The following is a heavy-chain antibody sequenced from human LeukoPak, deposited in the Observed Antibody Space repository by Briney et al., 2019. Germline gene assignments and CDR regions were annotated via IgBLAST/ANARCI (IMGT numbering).Heavy chain of an antibody. V-gene: IGHV3-23*01. CDR2: ISGSGGRI. Sequence: GGSLRLSCAASGFTFSSYAMSWVRQAPGKGLEWVSAISGSGGRIYYGASVKGRFTISRDNSKNTLYLQMNSLRAEDTAVYYCARSNLSFYYGDYSGALDYWGQGTLVTVSS. CDR3: ARSNLSFYYGDYSGALDY. D-gene: IGHD4-17*01. J-gene: IGHJ4*02. CDR1: GFTFSSYA.